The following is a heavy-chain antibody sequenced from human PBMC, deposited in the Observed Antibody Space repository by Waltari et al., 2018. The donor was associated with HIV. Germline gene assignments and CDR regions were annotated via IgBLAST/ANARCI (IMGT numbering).Heavy chain of an antibody. CDR3: ARGFTRYSSGWYGY. J-gene: IGHJ4*02. Sequence: QVQLVQSGAEVKKPGASVKVSCKASGYTFTSYDINWVRQATGQGLEWMGWMKPNMSNTGYAQKFQGRVTITRNTSISTAYMELSSLRSEDTAVYYCARGFTRYSSGWYGYWGQGTLVTVSS. D-gene: IGHD6-19*01. CDR1: GYTFTSYD. CDR2: MKPNMSNT. V-gene: IGHV1-8*01.